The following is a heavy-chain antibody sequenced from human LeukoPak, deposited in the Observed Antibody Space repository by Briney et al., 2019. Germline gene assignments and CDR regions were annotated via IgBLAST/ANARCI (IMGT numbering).Heavy chain of an antibody. CDR3: ARRIDTNYYYYGMDV. D-gene: IGHD2-15*01. CDR2: ISGSGGTI. Sequence: GGSLRLSCAASGFTFSSYAMSWVRQAPGKGLEWISVISGSGGTIYYADSVKGRFTFSRDNAKNSLYLQMNSLRAEDTAVYYCARRIDTNYYYYGMDVWGQGTTVTVSS. V-gene: IGHV3-23*01. J-gene: IGHJ6*02. CDR1: GFTFSSYA.